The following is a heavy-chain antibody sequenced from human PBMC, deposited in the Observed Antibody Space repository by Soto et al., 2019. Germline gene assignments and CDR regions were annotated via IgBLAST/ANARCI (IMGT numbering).Heavy chain of an antibody. D-gene: IGHD6-13*01. CDR1: GFTFSSYS. CDR2: ITSSGTTV. J-gene: IGHJ4*02. V-gene: IGHV3-48*02. CDR3: ARGSSNWAYYFDF. Sequence: EVPLEESGGGLVQPGGSLRLSCAASGFTFSSYSLNWVRQAPGKGLEWVSYITSSGTTVYYADSVRGRFTISRDNAKNSLYLQMNSLRDDDTAVYYCARGSSNWAYYFDFWGQGTLVTVSS.